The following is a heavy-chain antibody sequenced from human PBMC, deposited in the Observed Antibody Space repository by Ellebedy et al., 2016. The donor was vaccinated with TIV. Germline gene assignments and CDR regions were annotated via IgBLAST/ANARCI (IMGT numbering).Heavy chain of an antibody. J-gene: IGHJ4*02. CDR1: RYTFTGHY. CDR2: IDPNGGDT. V-gene: IGHV1-2*02. CDR3: ARKLSGTTLDY. Sequence: ASVKVSXKASRYTFTGHYIHWVRQAPGQGLEWMGWIDPNGGDTNYPQKFQGRVSMTRDTSISTAYMELSRLTSDDTAVYYCARKLSGTTLDYWGQGTLVTVSS. D-gene: IGHD1-7*01.